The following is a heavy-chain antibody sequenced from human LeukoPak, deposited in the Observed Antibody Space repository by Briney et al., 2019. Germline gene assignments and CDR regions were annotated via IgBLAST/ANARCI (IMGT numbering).Heavy chain of an antibody. CDR3: ARVREYSSGWYEKGDYFDY. Sequence: ASVKVSCKASGYTFTSYGISWVRQAPGQGLEWMGWISAYNGNTNYAQKLQGRVTMTTDTSTSTAYMELRSPRSDDTAVYYCARVREYSSGWYEKGDYFDYWGQGTLVTVSS. V-gene: IGHV1-18*04. CDR2: ISAYNGNT. D-gene: IGHD6-13*01. J-gene: IGHJ4*02. CDR1: GYTFTSYG.